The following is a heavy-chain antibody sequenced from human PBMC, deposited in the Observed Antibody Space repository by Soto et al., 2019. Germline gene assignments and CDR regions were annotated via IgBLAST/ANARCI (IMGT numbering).Heavy chain of an antibody. CDR3: ARGFLEWLSPSYFQH. Sequence: ASVKVSCKASGYTFTSYGISWVRQAPGQGLEWMGWISAYNGNTNYAQKPQGRVTMTTDTSTSTAYMELRSLRSDDTAVYYCARGFLEWLSPSYFQHWGQGTLVTVSS. CDR1: GYTFTSYG. CDR2: ISAYNGNT. J-gene: IGHJ1*01. D-gene: IGHD3-3*01. V-gene: IGHV1-18*04.